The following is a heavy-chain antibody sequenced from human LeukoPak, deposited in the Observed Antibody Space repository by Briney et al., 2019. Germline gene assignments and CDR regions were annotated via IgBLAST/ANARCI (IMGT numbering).Heavy chain of an antibody. CDR2: IYHRGST. V-gene: IGHV4-30-4*01. CDR1: GGSISTSDYY. CDR3: VEYYGSESWGYFHH. Sequence: SETLSLTCTVSGGSISTSDYYWSWIRQPPGKGLEWIGYIYHRGSTYYNASLKSRVTISVDTSKNQFFLKLSSVIAADTAVYYCVEYYGSESWGYFHHWGQGTLVTVSS. D-gene: IGHD3-10*01. J-gene: IGHJ1*01.